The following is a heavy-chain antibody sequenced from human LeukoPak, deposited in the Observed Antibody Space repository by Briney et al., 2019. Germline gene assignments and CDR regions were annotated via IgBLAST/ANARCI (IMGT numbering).Heavy chain of an antibody. D-gene: IGHD6-13*01. CDR1: GGSISSASYY. CDR2: IYYSGST. Sequence: SQTLSLTCTVSGGSISSASYYWSWIRQPPGKGLEWIGHIYYSGSTNSNPSLKSRVSMSVDTSKNQFSLNLSSVTAADTAIYYCARDRGGSSWSNDAFDIWGQGTTVTVSS. CDR3: ARDRGGSSWSNDAFDI. V-gene: IGHV4-61*01. J-gene: IGHJ3*02.